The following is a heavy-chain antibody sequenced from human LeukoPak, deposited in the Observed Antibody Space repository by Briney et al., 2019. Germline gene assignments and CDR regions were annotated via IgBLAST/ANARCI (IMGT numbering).Heavy chain of an antibody. V-gene: IGHV3-53*01. CDR1: GLSVSSNF. Sequence: GGSLRLSCAATGLSVSSNFMSWVRQAPGKGLEWVSVIYGGGSTYYADSVKGRFTISRDNAKNSLYLQMNSLRADDTAVYYCTRDWDDYDILSGFYGWGQGTLVTVSS. D-gene: IGHD3-9*01. CDR3: TRDWDDYDILSGFYG. J-gene: IGHJ4*02. CDR2: IYGGGST.